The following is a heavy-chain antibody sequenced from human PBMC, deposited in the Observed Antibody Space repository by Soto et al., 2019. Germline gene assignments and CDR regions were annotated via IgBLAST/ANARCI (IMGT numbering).Heavy chain of an antibody. J-gene: IGHJ6*02. D-gene: IGHD6-13*01. CDR3: ARRQISPPARGAAAARGGMDV. CDR2: IWNDGSNY. Sequence: QVQLVESGGGVVQPGRSLRLSCAASGFTFNNYGMHWVRQAPGKGLEWVAVIWNDGSNYYYANPVKGRFTISRDNSKNTLYLQMSSLRAEDTAVYYCARRQISPPARGAAAARGGMDVWGQGTTVTVSS. V-gene: IGHV3-33*01. CDR1: GFTFNNYG.